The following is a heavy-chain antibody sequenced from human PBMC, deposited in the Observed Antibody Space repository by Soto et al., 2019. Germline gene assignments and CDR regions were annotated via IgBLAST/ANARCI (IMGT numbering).Heavy chain of an antibody. CDR3: VSGSFPNWFDP. J-gene: IGHJ5*02. Sequence: QITLKESGPTLVKPTQTLTLTCTFSGFSLSTTGAGVGWIRQPPGKALEWLALLYWDDNNTYSPSLKSRLTITEDSSKNQVILTMTNVDPVDTATYYCVSGSFPNWFDPWGQGTLVTVSS. CDR2: LYWDDNN. CDR1: GFSLSTTGAG. D-gene: IGHD3-10*01. V-gene: IGHV2-5*02.